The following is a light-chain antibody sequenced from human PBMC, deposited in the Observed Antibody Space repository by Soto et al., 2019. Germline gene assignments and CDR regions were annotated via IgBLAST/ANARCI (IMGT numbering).Light chain of an antibody. CDR2: AAS. J-gene: IGKJ1*01. CDR3: QQTYSTPWT. Sequence: DIQMTQSPSSLSASVGDRVTISCRASQSISSYLNWYTPPPGKAPRLLIFAASSLQSGVPSRLSGIVSGTDFTLTITSLQPEECASYYGQQTYSTPWTFGLGTKVDIK. CDR1: QSISSY. V-gene: IGKV1-39*01.